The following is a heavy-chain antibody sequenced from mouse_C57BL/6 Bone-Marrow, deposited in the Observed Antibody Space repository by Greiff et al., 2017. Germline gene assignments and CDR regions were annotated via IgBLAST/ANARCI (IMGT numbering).Heavy chain of an antibody. J-gene: IGHJ4*01. CDR2: IRSKSSNYAT. CDR1: GFTFNTYA. Sequence: EVQLVESGGGLVQPKGSLKLSCAASGFTFNTYAMHWVRQAPGKGLEWVARIRSKSSNYATYYADSVKDRFTISRDDSQSMLYLQMNNLKTEDTAMYYCVREITTVVATTPYYAMDYWGQGTSVTVSS. V-gene: IGHV10-3*01. CDR3: VREITTVVATTPYYAMDY. D-gene: IGHD1-1*01.